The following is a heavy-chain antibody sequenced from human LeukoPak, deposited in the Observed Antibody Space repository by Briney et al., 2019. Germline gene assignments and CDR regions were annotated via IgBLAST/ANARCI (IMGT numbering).Heavy chain of an antibody. CDR3: ARLGSQNYFDY. CDR2: IWNDGTNK. V-gene: IGHV3-33*01. Sequence: GGSLRLSCAASGFIFSRYGMHWVRQAPGKGLERVAVIWNDGTNKKYADSVQGRFTISRDNSKNALDLQMNSLRAEDTAVYYCARLGSQNYFDYWGQGTLVTVSS. D-gene: IGHD3-10*01. J-gene: IGHJ4*02. CDR1: GFIFSRYG.